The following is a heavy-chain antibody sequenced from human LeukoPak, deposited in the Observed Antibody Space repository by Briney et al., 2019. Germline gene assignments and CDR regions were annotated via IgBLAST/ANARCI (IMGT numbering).Heavy chain of an antibody. CDR2: ISPSGGIT. Sequence: GGTLRLSCAASGFTFSSHGMNWVRQAPGKGLEWVSGISPSGGITYYTDSVKGRFTISRDNSKNTLYLQMNSLRAEDTAVYYCAKDRIVVMTAVFDYWGQGTLVTVSS. J-gene: IGHJ4*02. CDR3: AKDRIVVMTAVFDY. V-gene: IGHV3-23*01. CDR1: GFTFSSHG. D-gene: IGHD2-21*02.